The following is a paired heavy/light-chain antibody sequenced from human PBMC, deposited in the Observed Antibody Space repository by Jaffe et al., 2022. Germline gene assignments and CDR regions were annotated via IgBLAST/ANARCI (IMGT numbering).Light chain of an antibody. V-gene: IGLV3-25*03. CDR2: KDS. J-gene: IGLJ2*01. CDR1: ALPKQY. CDR3: QSADSSGTYRMV. Sequence: SYELTQPPSVSVSPGQTARITCSGDALPKQYAYWYQQKPGQAPVLVIYKDSERPSGIPERFSGSSSGTTVTLTISGVQAEDEADYYCQSADSSGTYRMVFGGGTKLTVL.
Heavy chain of an antibody. CDR3: AKDRVDGHRLWGRNYYYYYYMDV. CDR2: ISWDGGST. Sequence: EVQLVESGGVVVQPGGSLRLSCAASGFTFDDYAMHWVRQAPGKGLEWVSLISWDGGSTYYADSVKGRFTISRDNSKNSLYLQMNSLRAEDTALYYCAKDRVDGHRLWGRNYYYYYYMDVWGKGTTVTVSS. J-gene: IGHJ6*03. CDR1: GFTFDDYA. D-gene: IGHD7-27*01. V-gene: IGHV3-43D*04.